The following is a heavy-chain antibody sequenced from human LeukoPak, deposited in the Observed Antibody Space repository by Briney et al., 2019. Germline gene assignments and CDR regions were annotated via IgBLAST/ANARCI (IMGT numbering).Heavy chain of an antibody. CDR3: ARKGSLRIGPPDY. J-gene: IGHJ4*02. D-gene: IGHD1-14*01. Sequence: GGSLRLSCAASGFTFSSYAMSWVRQAPGKGLEWVSAISGSGGSTYYADSVKGRFTISRDNSKNTLYLQMNSLRAEDTAVYYCARKGSLRIGPPDYWGQGTLVTVSS. V-gene: IGHV3-23*01. CDR2: ISGSGGST. CDR1: GFTFSSYA.